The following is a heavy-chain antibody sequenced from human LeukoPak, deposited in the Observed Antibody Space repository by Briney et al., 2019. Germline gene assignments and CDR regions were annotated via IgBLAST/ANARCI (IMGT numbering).Heavy chain of an antibody. CDR3: ARHEYSGSYYGLSWFDP. J-gene: IGHJ5*02. Sequence: PSETLSLTCTVSGGSISSSGYYWGWIRQPPGKGLEWIASIYYSGSTYYNPSLKSRVTISVDTSKNQLSLKLSSLTAADMAVYYCARHEYSGSYYGLSWFDPWGQGTLATVSS. CDR2: IYYSGST. V-gene: IGHV4-39*01. D-gene: IGHD1-26*01. CDR1: GGSISSSGYY.